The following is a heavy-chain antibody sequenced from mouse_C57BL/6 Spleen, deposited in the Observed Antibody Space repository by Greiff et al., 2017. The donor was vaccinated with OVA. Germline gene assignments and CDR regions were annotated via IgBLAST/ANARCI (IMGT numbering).Heavy chain of an antibody. V-gene: IGHV1-81*01. J-gene: IGHJ2*01. D-gene: IGHD1-1*01. CDR2: IYPRSGNT. Sequence: VKLVESGAELARPGASVKLSCKASGYTFTSYGISWVKQRTGQGLEWIGEIYPRSGNTYYNEKFKGKATLTADKSSSTAYMELRSLTSEDSAVYFCARGITTVVAPHYFDYWGQGTTLTVSS. CDR1: GYTFTSYG. CDR3: ARGITTVVAPHYFDY.